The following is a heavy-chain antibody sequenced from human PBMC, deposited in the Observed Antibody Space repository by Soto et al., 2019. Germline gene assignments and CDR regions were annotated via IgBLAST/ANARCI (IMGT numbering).Heavy chain of an antibody. J-gene: IGHJ4*02. CDR1: GFTFSSYS. V-gene: IGHV3-21*01. D-gene: IGHD6-13*01. CDR2: ISSSSSYI. CDR3: ARDGEPYSSSWPTYYFDY. Sequence: KPGWSLRLSCAASGFTFSSYSMNWVRQAPGKGLEWVSSISSSSSYIYYADSVKGRFTISRDNAKNSLYLQMNSLRAEDTAVYYCARDGEPYSSSWPTYYFDYWGQGTLVTAPQ.